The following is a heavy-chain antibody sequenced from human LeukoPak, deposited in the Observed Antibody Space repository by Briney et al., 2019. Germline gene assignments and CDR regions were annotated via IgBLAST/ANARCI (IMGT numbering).Heavy chain of an antibody. CDR3: ARVVGDCSSTSCSDDYYYYGMDV. V-gene: IGHV1-18*01. D-gene: IGHD2-2*01. CDR1: GYTFTSYG. Sequence: ASVKVSCKASGYTFTSYGISWVRQAPGQGLEWMGWISAYNGNTNYAQKLQGRVTMTIDTSTSTAYMELRSLRSDDTAVYYCARVVGDCSSTSCSDDYYYYGMDVWGQGTTVTVSS. CDR2: ISAYNGNT. J-gene: IGHJ6*02.